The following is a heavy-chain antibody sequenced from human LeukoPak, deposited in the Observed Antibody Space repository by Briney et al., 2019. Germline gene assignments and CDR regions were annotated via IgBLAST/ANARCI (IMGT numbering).Heavy chain of an antibody. V-gene: IGHV5-51*01. CDR2: IYPGDSDT. D-gene: IGHD6-13*01. J-gene: IGHJ4*02. CDR3: ARRYSDSSEGDY. CDR1: YW. Sequence: YWIGWGRQVPGKGLEWMGIIYPGDSDTRYSPSFQGQVTIPADKSISTAYLQWSSLKASDTAMYYCARRYSDSSEGDYWGQGTLVTVSS.